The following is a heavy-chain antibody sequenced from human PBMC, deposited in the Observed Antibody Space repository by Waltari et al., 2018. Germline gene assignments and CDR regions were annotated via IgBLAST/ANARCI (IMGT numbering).Heavy chain of an antibody. J-gene: IGHJ4*02. D-gene: IGHD2-2*01. CDR3: ARHLEDFYCTTTNCFMDY. CDR1: GFIFSDYG. V-gene: IGHV3-33*01. Sequence: QVQLVESGGGVVQPGGSLRLVCAASGFIFSDYGMHWVRKAPGKSPKWMACIWNHGRREFYEDTVKGRFTISRDNSKNILYLQMNNLRVEDTSIYYCARHLEDFYCTTTNCFMDYWGQGTLVTVSS. CDR2: IWNHGRRE.